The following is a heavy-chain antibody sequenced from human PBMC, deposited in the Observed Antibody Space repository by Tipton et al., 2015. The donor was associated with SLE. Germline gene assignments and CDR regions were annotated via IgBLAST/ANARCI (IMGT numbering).Heavy chain of an antibody. CDR2: ISSNGGST. CDR1: GFTFSSYA. D-gene: IGHD3-22*01. Sequence: SLRLSCSASGFTFSSYAMHWVRQAPGKGLEYVSAISSNGGSTSYADSVKGRFTISRDISKNTLYLQMSSLRAEDTAVYYCVKGADYYDTEDAFDICGQGTMVTVSS. V-gene: IGHV3-64D*06. CDR3: VKGADYYDTEDAFDI. J-gene: IGHJ3*02.